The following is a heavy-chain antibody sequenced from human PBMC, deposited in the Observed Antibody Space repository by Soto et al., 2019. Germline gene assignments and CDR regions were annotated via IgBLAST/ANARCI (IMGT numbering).Heavy chain of an antibody. J-gene: IGHJ2*01. CDR3: ARLPGSWYFDL. CDR2: ITSSGSTI. CDR1: GFTFNNYE. Sequence: GSLRLSCAASGFTFNNYEMNCVRQVPGKGLEWVAYITSSGSTIYYADSVKGRFTISRDNAKKSLYLQMSSLRAEDTAVYYCARLPGSWYFDLWGRGTMVTVSS. V-gene: IGHV3-48*03.